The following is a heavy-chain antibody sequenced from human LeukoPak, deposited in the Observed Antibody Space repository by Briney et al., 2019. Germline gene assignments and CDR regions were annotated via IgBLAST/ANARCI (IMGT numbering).Heavy chain of an antibody. D-gene: IGHD1-26*01. Sequence: GGSLRLSCAASRFTFSNYGMHWVRQAPGKGLEWVAFIRYDGSNKYHADSVKGRFTISRDNSKNTLYLQMNSLKAEDTGVYYCARDLVGATGYYYYGLDVWGQGTTVTVSS. V-gene: IGHV3-30*02. CDR2: IRYDGSNK. CDR1: RFTFSNYG. J-gene: IGHJ6*02. CDR3: ARDLVGATGYYYYGLDV.